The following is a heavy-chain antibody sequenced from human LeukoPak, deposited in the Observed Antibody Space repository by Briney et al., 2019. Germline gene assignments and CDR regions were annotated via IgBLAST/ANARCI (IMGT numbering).Heavy chain of an antibody. Sequence: GYLIPSCAASGFTFSSCWMRWVRQAPGKELEGVANIKQDGRENYYEDSLQGRFTISRDNAKNPLYLQLHILSASDTAVYYCAKGSDYDYVWGIFYYWGQGTLVTDSS. V-gene: IGHV3-7*03. CDR2: IKQDGREN. D-gene: IGHD3-16*01. J-gene: IGHJ4*02. CDR1: GFTFSSCW. CDR3: AKGSDYDYVWGIFYY.